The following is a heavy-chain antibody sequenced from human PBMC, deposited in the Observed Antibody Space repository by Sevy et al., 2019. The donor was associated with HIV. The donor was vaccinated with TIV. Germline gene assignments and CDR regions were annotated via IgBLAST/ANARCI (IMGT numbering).Heavy chain of an antibody. CDR2: ISSSSSYI. CDR3: ARAVYYCSTTSCYIDY. D-gene: IGHD2-2*02. CDR1: GFTFSTYT. Sequence: GGSLRLSCAASGFTFSTYTMNWVRQAPGKGLEWVSSISSSSSYIYSADSVKRRFTISRDNAKNSLYLQMNSLRVEDTAVYYCARAVYYCSTTSCYIDYWGQGTLVTVSS. J-gene: IGHJ4*02. V-gene: IGHV3-21*01.